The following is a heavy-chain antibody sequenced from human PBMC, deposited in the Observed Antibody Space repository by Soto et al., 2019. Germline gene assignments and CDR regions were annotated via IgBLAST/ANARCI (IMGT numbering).Heavy chain of an antibody. V-gene: IGHV3-23*01. Sequence: GGSLRLSCAASGFTFSSYAMSWVRQAPGKGLEWVSAISGSGGSTYYADSVKGRFTISRDNSKNTLYLQMNSLRAEDTAVYYCAKHDRVVVVADDAFDIWGQGTMVTVSS. D-gene: IGHD2-15*01. CDR3: AKHDRVVVVADDAFDI. CDR1: GFTFSSYA. CDR2: ISGSGGST. J-gene: IGHJ3*02.